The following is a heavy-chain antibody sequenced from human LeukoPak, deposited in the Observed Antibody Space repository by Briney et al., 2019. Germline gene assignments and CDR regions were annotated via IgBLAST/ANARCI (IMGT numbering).Heavy chain of an antibody. CDR1: GGSISSGGYY. D-gene: IGHD2-2*01. J-gene: IGHJ6*02. CDR2: IYYSGST. Sequence: PSETLSLTCTVSGGSISSGGYYWSWIRQHPGKGLEWIGYIYYSGSTYYNPSLKSRVTISVDTSKNQFSLKLSSVTAADTAVYYCARVLVVPAVLGAYYYYYGMDVWGQGTLVTVSS. V-gene: IGHV4-31*03. CDR3: ARVLVVPAVLGAYYYYYGMDV.